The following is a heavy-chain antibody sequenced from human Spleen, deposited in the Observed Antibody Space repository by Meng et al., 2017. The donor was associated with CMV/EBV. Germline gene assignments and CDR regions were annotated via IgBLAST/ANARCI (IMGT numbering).Heavy chain of an antibody. CDR2: IVSSGYTT. D-gene: IGHD6-6*01. CDR3: ATYGAARKFDY. CDR1: GFSLSSYE. V-gene: IGHV3-48*03. J-gene: IGHJ4*02. Sequence: GGSLRLSCAASGFSLSSYEMNWVRQAPGKGLEWISYIVSSGYTTYYADSVKGRFTISRDNAKNSLHLQMNSLKTEDTGVYYCATYGAARKFDYWGQGTLVTVSS.